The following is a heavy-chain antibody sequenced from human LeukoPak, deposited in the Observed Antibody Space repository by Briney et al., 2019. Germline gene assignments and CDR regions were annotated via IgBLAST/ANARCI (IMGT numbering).Heavy chain of an antibody. V-gene: IGHV7-4-1*02. J-gene: IGHJ4*02. CDR2: ININTANP. D-gene: IGHD6-6*01. CDR3: ARAIAARYYFDY. Sequence: ASVKVSCKASGFTFTSYAINWVRQAPGQGLEWMGWININTANPTYAQGFTGRFVFSLDTSVSTAYLQISSLKAEDTAVYYCARAIAARYYFDYWGQGTLSPSPQ. CDR1: GFTFTSYA.